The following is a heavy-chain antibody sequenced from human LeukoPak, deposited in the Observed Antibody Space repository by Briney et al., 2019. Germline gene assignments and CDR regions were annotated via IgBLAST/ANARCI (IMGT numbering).Heavy chain of an antibody. CDR1: GFTLSSYW. Sequence: GGSLRLSCAASGFTLSSYWMNWARQAPGKGLEWVANIKQDGSEKYFVDSVKGRFTISRDNGKNPLYLQMNSLRAEDTAVYYCARDSTGYGYEEWSWGQGTLVTVSS. J-gene: IGHJ5*02. D-gene: IGHD5-18*01. V-gene: IGHV3-7*01. CDR2: IKQDGSEK. CDR3: ARDSTGYGYEEWS.